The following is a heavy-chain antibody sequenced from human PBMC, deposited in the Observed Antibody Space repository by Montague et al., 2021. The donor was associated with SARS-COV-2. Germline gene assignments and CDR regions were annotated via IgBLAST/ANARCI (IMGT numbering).Heavy chain of an antibody. J-gene: IGHJ5*02. CDR3: ARADSSSWYLDWFDP. D-gene: IGHD6-13*01. V-gene: IGHV3-21*01. CDR1: GFTFSSYR. CDR2: ISSSSSYI. Sequence: SLRLSCAASGFTFSSYRMNWVRQAPGKGLEWVSSISSSSSYIYYADSVKGRFTISRDNAKNSLYLQMNSLRAKDTAVYYCARADSSSWYLDWFDPWGQGTLVTVSS.